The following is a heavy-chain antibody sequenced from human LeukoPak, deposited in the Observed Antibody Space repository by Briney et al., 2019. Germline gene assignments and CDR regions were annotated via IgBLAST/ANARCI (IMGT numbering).Heavy chain of an antibody. Sequence: PGGSLRLSCAASGFTFSSYAMHWVRQAPGKGLEWVAVISYDGSNKYYADSVKGRFTISRDNAKKSLYLQMNSLRAEDTAVYYCASPDDSSGFLWGQGTTVTVSS. CDR2: ISYDGSNK. D-gene: IGHD3-22*01. CDR3: ASPDDSSGFL. J-gene: IGHJ6*02. CDR1: GFTFSSYA. V-gene: IGHV3-30*07.